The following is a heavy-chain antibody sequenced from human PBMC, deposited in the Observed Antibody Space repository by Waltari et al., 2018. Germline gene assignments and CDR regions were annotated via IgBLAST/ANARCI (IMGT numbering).Heavy chain of an antibody. J-gene: IGHJ5*02. CDR2: IYYSGST. CDR3: ARDGRVAGRGGWFDP. CDR1: GGSISSYY. Sequence: QVQLQESGPGLVKPSETLSLTCTVSGGSISSYYWSWIRQPPGKGLEWIGYIYYSGSTNYNPSLKSRVTISVDTSKNQFSLKLSSVTAADTAVYYCARDGRVAGRGGWFDPWGQGTLVTVSS. V-gene: IGHV4-59*01. D-gene: IGHD6-19*01.